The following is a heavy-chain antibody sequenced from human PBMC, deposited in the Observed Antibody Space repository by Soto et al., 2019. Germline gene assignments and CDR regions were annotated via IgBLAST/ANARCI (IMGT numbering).Heavy chain of an antibody. V-gene: IGHV3-11*01. CDR2: MTPSGSSR. J-gene: IGHJ3*01. CDR3: ARELSGNYCTFDL. CDR1: GFTFSDHF. Sequence: GGSLRLSCAASGFTFSDHFMSWIRQAPGKGPEWISYMTPSGSSRSYADSVKGRFTIPRDNARNSLYLQMNSLRGDDTAVYYCARELSGNYCTFDLWGQGTMVTVSS. D-gene: IGHD1-26*01.